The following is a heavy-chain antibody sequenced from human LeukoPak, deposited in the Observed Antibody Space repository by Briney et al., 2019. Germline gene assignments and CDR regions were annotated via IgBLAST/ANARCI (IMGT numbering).Heavy chain of an antibody. J-gene: IGHJ4*02. CDR2: INAGNGNT. V-gene: IGHV1-3*01. CDR1: GYTFTSYP. Sequence: ASVKVSCKASGYTFTSYPLHWVRQAPGPRLEWMGWINAGNGNTKYSRKFQGRVTITRDTSANTAYMELSSLRSEDTAVYYCARDLRYYYDSSSPDYWGQGTLVTVSS. D-gene: IGHD3-22*01. CDR3: ARDLRYYYDSSSPDY.